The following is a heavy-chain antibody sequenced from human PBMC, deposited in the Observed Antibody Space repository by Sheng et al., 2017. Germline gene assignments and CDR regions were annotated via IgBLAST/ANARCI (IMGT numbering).Heavy chain of an antibody. J-gene: IGHJ4*02. CDR1: GFTFSTYW. Sequence: EVQLVESGGGLVQPGGSLRLYCKASGFTFSTYWMTWVRQAPGKGLEWVANIKPDGSQGYYMDSVKGRFTISRDNAENSLFLQMHSLTAEDAAVYYCGREGRLLGAFDDWGQGTLVT. V-gene: IGHV3-7*01. CDR2: IKPDGSQG. CDR3: GREGRLLGAFDD. D-gene: IGHD3-16*01.